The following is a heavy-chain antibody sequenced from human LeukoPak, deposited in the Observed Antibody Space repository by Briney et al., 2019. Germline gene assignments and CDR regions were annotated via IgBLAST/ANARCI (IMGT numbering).Heavy chain of an antibody. Sequence: GASVKVSCKASGYTFTDYYMHWVRQAPRQGLEWMGWINPKSGGTNYAQKFQGRVTMTRDTSSSTVYMELSRLRSDDTAVYYCARPLGVVPAWGQGTLVTVSS. D-gene: IGHD3-3*01. CDR3: ARPLGVVPA. J-gene: IGHJ4*02. CDR1: GYTFTDYY. CDR2: INPKSGGT. V-gene: IGHV1-2*02.